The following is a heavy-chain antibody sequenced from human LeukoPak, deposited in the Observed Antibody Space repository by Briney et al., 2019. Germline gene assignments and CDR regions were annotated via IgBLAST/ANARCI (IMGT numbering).Heavy chain of an antibody. J-gene: IGHJ4*02. CDR3: VREDWTFEY. CDR2: INPDGIET. Sequence: GGSLRLSCAASGFTFSSYWMNWVRQAPGKGLEWVANINPDGIETHSVDSVKGRFIISRDNAKNSLFLQMNSLRAEKTPVYYCVREDWTFEYWGQGTLGTVSS. D-gene: IGHD3/OR15-3a*01. CDR1: GFTFSSYW. V-gene: IGHV3-7*03.